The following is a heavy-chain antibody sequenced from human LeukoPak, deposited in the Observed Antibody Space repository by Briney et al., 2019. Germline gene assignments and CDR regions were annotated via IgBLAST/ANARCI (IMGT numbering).Heavy chain of an antibody. CDR1: GYTFGSYG. CDR3: ARDTALIITPGGPDF. V-gene: IGHV1-18*01. J-gene: IGHJ4*02. CDR2: ISAYNGDT. Sequence: ASVKVSCKASGYTFGSYGISWVRQAPGQGLEWVGLISAYNGDTRYAQHLQGRVTLTTDTSTGTAYMELRSLTSDDTALYYCARDTALIITPGGPDFWGRGTLITVSS. D-gene: IGHD2-8*02.